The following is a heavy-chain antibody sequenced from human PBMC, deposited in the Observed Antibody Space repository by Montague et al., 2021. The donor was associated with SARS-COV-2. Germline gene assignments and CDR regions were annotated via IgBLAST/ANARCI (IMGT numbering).Heavy chain of an antibody. Sequence: SETLSLTCTVSGGSISSSSYYWGWIRQPPRKGLEWIENVYNAGTTYYNPSLKSRVTISVDTSKNQFSLNMASVTAADTAVYYCARTSKLRESTTGNYYYHAMDVWGQGTTVTVSS. D-gene: IGHD3-16*01. CDR2: VYNAGTT. CDR1: GGSISSSSYY. J-gene: IGHJ6*02. V-gene: IGHV4-39*01. CDR3: ARTSKLRESTTGNYYYHAMDV.